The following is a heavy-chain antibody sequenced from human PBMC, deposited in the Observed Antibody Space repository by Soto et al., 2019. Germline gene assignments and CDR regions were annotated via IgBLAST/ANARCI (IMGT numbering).Heavy chain of an antibody. CDR1: GATINRGSYY. CDR2: IYYSGNA. CDR3: VRASTLDY. V-gene: IGHV4-39*01. J-gene: IGHJ4*02. Sequence: QLQLQESGPGLVKPPETLSLTCSVSGATINRGSYYWGWVRQPPGKGLEWIGSIYYSGNAYYSPSLKNRVTISVDTSKNQFSLKVNSVTSEDTAVYYCVRASTLDYWGQGILVTVSS.